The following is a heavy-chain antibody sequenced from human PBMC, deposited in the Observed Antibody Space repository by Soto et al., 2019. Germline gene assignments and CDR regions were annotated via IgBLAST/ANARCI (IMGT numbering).Heavy chain of an antibody. CDR3: ARDDTEAHFDF. CDR1: GFTFSSYW. V-gene: IGHV3-7*01. D-gene: IGHD2-2*02. J-gene: IGHJ4*02. Sequence: GVSLRLSCAASGFTFSSYWMSWVRKAPGKGLEWVANIKQDGSEKYYVDSVKGRFTISRDNAKNSLYLQMNSLRAENTAVYYCARDDTEAHFDFWGQGTLVTVSS. CDR2: IKQDGSEK.